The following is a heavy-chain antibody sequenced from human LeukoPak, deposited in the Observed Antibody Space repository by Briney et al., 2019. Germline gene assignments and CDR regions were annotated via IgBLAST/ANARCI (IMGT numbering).Heavy chain of an antibody. Sequence: SETLSLTCTVSGGSISSYYWSWIRQPPGKGLEWIGYIYYSGSTNYNPSLKSRVTISVDTSKNQFTLKLGSVTAADTAVYYCARSPVRGVIIINDWFDPWGQGTLVTVSS. CDR2: IYYSGST. D-gene: IGHD3-10*01. V-gene: IGHV4-59*01. CDR1: GGSISSYY. CDR3: ARSPVRGVIIINDWFDP. J-gene: IGHJ5*02.